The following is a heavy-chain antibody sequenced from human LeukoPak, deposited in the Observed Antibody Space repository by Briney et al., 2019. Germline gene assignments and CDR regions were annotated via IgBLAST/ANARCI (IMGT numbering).Heavy chain of an antibody. V-gene: IGHV3-74*01. J-gene: IGHJ4*02. Sequence: PGGSLRLSCAASGFTFSSYWMHWVRQAPGKGLVWVSRINSDGSSTSYADSVKGRFTISRDNAKNTLYLQMNSLRAEDTAVYYCARSPRYCSGGSCSGLFDYWGQGTLVTVSS. CDR2: INSDGSST. CDR1: GFTFSSYW. D-gene: IGHD2-15*01. CDR3: ARSPRYCSGGSCSGLFDY.